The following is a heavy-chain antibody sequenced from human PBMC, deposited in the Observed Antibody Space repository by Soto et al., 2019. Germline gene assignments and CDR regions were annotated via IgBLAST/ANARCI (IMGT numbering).Heavy chain of an antibody. CDR3: ARSHVLYYGSGSPSSYYYYYMDV. J-gene: IGHJ6*03. CDR1: GGSFSGYY. Sequence: SETLSLTCAVYGGSFSGYYWSWIRQPPGKGLEWIGEINHSGSTNYNPSLKSRVTISVDTSKNQFSLKLSSVTAADTAVYYCARSHVLYYGSGSPSSYYYYYMDVWGKGTTVTVSS. D-gene: IGHD3-10*01. CDR2: INHSGST. V-gene: IGHV4-34*01.